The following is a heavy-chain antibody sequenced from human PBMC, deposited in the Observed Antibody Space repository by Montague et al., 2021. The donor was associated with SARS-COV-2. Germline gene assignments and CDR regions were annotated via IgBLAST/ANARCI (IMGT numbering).Heavy chain of an antibody. CDR3: ARLGRQQLVRLSGMDV. CDR2: IYYSGST. CDR1: GGSISSSSYY. V-gene: IGHV4-39*07. D-gene: IGHD6-13*01. Sequence: SETLSLTCTVSGGSISSSSYYWGWNRQPPGKGLVWIGSIYYSGSTXHNSSLKSSVTISVDTSKNQFSLKLSSVTDAATAVYYCARLGRQQLVRLSGMDVWGQGTTVIVSS. J-gene: IGHJ6*02.